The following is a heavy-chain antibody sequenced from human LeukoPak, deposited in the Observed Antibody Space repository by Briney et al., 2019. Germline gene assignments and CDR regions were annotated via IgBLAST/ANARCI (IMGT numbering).Heavy chain of an antibody. CDR3: AKGSGHWFDP. V-gene: IGHV3-30*18. J-gene: IGHJ5*02. CDR2: ISYDGSNK. Sequence: GGSLRLSCAASGFTSSSYGMHWVRQAPGKGLEWVAVISYDGSNKYYADSVKGRFTISRDNSKNTLYLQMNSLRAEDTAVYYCAKGSGHWFDPWGQGTLVTVSS. CDR1: GFTSSSYG. D-gene: IGHD3-10*01.